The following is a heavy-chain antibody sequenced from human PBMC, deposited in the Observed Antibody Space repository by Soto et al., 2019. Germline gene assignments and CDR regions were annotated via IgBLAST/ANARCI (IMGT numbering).Heavy chain of an antibody. Sequence: GGSLRLSFVGSGFTFSTYSINWVRQAPGKGLEWVSSISSRSDIYYADSVKGLFTISRDNAKNSVSLQMNSLRAEDTAVYYCAREYTAWPRPYGLEXWGQGTTVTVS. D-gene: IGHD2-2*02. J-gene: IGHJ6*02. V-gene: IGHV3-21*01. CDR1: GFTFSTYS. CDR2: ISSRSDI. CDR3: AREYTAWPRPYGLEX.